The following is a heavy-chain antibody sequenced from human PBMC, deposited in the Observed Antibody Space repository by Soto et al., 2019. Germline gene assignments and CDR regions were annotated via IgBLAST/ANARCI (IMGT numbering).Heavy chain of an antibody. CDR1: GFTFSSYA. CDR2: ISYDGSNK. D-gene: IGHD2-21*02. V-gene: IGHV3-30-3*01. Sequence: GGSLRLSCAASGFTFSSYAMHWVRQAPGKGLEWVAVISYDGSNKYYADSVKGRFTISRDNSKNTLYLQMNSLRAEDTAVYYCASGYCAGDCYLNWFDPWGQGTLVTVSS. CDR3: ASGYCAGDCYLNWFDP. J-gene: IGHJ5*02.